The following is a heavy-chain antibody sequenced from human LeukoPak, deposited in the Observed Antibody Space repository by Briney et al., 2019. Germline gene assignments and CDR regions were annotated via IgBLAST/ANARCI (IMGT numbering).Heavy chain of an antibody. J-gene: IGHJ4*02. V-gene: IGHV3-33*01. CDR3: ARDWAWRSSAWYTFAS. D-gene: IGHD6-19*01. CDR1: GLTFSSYG. Sequence: GGSLRLSCAASGLTFSSYGMHWVRQIPGKGLEWVAVIWYDGTNEDYADSVKGRFNISRDNSRSTLYLQMNSLRVEDTGVYFCARDWAWRSSAWYTFASWGQGTRVAVSS. CDR2: IWYDGTNE.